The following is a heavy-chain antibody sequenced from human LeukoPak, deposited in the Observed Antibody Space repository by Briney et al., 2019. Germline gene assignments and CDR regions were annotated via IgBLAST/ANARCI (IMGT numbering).Heavy chain of an antibody. V-gene: IGHV3-21*01. CDR2: ISSSSSYI. D-gene: IGHD6-13*01. CDR1: GFTFSSYS. J-gene: IGHJ3*02. Sequence: GGSLRLSRAASGFTFSSYSMNWVRQAPGKGLEWVSSISSSSSYIYYADSVKGRFTISRDNAKNSLYLQMNSLRAEDTAVYYCARATRGIAAAVDAFDIWGQGTMVTVSS. CDR3: ARATRGIAAAVDAFDI.